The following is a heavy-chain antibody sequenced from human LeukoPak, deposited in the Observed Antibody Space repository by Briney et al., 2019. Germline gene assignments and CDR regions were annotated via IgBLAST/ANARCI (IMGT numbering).Heavy chain of an antibody. CDR3: ARDTVLWFGELPSSFDY. CDR1: GYTFTGYY. J-gene: IGHJ4*02. CDR2: INPNSGGT. D-gene: IGHD3-10*01. V-gene: IGHV1-2*06. Sequence: ASVKVSCKASGYTFTGYYMHWVRQAPGQGLEWMGRINPNSGGTNYAQKFQGRVTMTRDMSISTAYMELSRLRSDDTAVYYCARDTVLWFGELPSSFDYWGQGTLVTVSS.